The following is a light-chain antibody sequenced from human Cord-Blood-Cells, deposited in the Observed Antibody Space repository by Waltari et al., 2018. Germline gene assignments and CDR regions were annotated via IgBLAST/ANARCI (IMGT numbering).Light chain of an antibody. CDR2: AVS. CDR3: SSYTSSSTPHVV. J-gene: IGLJ2*01. Sequence: QSALTQPASVSGSPGQSITISCTGTSSDVGGYNNVSWYQQHPGKAPKRMIYAVSNRPSGVSNRFSGSKSGNTASLTISGLQAEDEADYYCSSYTSSSTPHVVFGGGTKLTVL. V-gene: IGLV2-14*01. CDR1: SSDVGGYNN.